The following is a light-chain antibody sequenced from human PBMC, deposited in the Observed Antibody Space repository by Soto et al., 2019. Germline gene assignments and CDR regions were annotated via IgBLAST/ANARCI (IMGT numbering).Light chain of an antibody. V-gene: IGLV2-14*01. J-gene: IGLJ1*01. CDR2: DVD. CDR1: SSDVGGYNY. Sequence: QSVLTQPASVSGSPGQSITISCTGTSSDVGGYNYVSWYQQHPGTAPKLIIYDVDNRPSGVSSRFSGSKSGNTASLTISGLQAEDEADYYCSSYSSSSTPNCVFGTGTKVTVL. CDR3: SSYSSSSTPNCV.